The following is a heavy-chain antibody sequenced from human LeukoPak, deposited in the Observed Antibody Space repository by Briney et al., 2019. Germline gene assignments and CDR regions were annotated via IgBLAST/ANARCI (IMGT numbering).Heavy chain of an antibody. CDR2: IYHSGST. CDR3: ARASPGYCSSTSCPRWFDP. CDR1: GGSISSGGYS. V-gene: IGHV4-30-2*01. D-gene: IGHD2-2*01. J-gene: IGHJ5*02. Sequence: SQTLSLTCAVSGGSISSGGYSWSWIRQPPGKGLEWIGYIYHSGSTYYNPSLKSRVTISVDRSKNQFSLKLSSVTAADTAVYYCARASPGYCSSTSCPRWFDPWGQGTLVTVSS.